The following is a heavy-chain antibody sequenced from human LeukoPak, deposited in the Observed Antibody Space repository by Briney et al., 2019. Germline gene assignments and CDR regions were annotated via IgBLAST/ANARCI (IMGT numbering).Heavy chain of an antibody. CDR2: ISSSGNII. Sequence: PGRSLRLSCAASGFTFSNYEMNWVRQAPGKGLEWVSYISSSGNIIYYADSVKGRFTISRDNAKNSLYLQMNSLRAEDTAVYYCARGDTAMVDYYYYMDVWGKGTTVTISS. CDR1: GFTFSNYE. CDR3: ARGDTAMVDYYYYMDV. D-gene: IGHD5-18*01. J-gene: IGHJ6*03. V-gene: IGHV3-48*03.